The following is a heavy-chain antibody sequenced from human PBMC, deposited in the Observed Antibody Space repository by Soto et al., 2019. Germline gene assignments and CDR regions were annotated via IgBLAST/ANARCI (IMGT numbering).Heavy chain of an antibody. D-gene: IGHD1-26*01. CDR1: CGSISSYY. CDR3: ERDSGSSYDY. Sequence: PSDTLALTCTVSCGSISSYYWSWIRQPPGKGLEWIGYIYYSGSTNYNPSLKSRVTISVDTSKNQFSLKLSSVTAADTAVYYCERDSGSSYDYWGQGTLVTVSS. J-gene: IGHJ4*02. V-gene: IGHV4-59*01. CDR2: IYYSGST.